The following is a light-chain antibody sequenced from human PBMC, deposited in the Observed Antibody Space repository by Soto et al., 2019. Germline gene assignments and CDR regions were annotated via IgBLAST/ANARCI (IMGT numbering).Light chain of an antibody. CDR2: DAS. J-gene: IGKJ5*01. CDR1: QSVSRY. Sequence: EIVLTQSPSTLSLSPGERATLSCRASQSVSRYLAWYQQKPGQAPRLLIYDASNRATGIPARFSGSGSGTDFTLTISSLEHEDCAVYYCQQRSNWKITFGQGTRLEIK. V-gene: IGKV3-11*01. CDR3: QQRSNWKIT.